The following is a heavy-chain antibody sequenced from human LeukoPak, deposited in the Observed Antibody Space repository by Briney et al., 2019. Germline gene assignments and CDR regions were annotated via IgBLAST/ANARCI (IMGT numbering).Heavy chain of an antibody. V-gene: IGHV1-18*01. Sequence: ASVKVSCKASGCTFTTYSINWVRQAPGQGLEWMGWISAYNGNTKYAQKLQGRVTMTTDTSTSTAYMELRSLRSDDTAVYYCARGVAAPGTGGLSWFDPWGQGTLVTVSS. J-gene: IGHJ5*02. CDR1: GCTFTTYS. D-gene: IGHD6-13*01. CDR3: ARGVAAPGTGGLSWFDP. CDR2: ISAYNGNT.